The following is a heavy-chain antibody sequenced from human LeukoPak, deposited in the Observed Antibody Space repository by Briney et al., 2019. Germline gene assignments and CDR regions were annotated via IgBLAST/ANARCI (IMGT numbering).Heavy chain of an antibody. V-gene: IGHV5-51*01. CDR1: GYSFTTYW. J-gene: IGHJ4*02. Sequence: GESLKISCKVSGYSFTTYWIGWVRQMPGKGLEWMGIIYPGDSDTKYSPSFQGQVTISADKSISTAYLQWSSLKASDTAMYYCARTGYTSGWYVGSFDYWGQGTLVTVSS. CDR3: ARTGYTSGWYVGSFDY. CDR2: IYPGDSDT. D-gene: IGHD6-19*01.